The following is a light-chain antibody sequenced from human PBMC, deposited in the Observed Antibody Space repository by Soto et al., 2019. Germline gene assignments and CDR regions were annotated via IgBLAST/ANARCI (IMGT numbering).Light chain of an antibody. CDR2: DVS. CDR3: SSYTSTYTVV. J-gene: IGLJ2*01. CDR1: SSDVGGYNY. V-gene: IGLV2-14*01. Sequence: QSVLTQPASVSGSPGQSITISCTGTSSDVGGYNYVSWYQQHPGKAPKLMIYDVSNRPSGVSNRFSGSKSGNTASLTISGLQAEDEADFYCSSYTSTYTVVFGGGTQLTVL.